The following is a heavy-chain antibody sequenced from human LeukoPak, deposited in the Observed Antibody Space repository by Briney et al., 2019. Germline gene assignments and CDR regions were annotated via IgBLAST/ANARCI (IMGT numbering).Heavy chain of an antibody. Sequence: GESLKISCKGSGYSFSSYWVAWVRQMPGKCLEWMGVIYPRDSRTTYSPSFQDQVTISADKSISTAYLQWTSLKASDTAMYYCARHLSDITSSPNYWGPGTLVTVSS. CDR2: IYPRDSRT. CDR3: ARHLSDITSSPNY. V-gene: IGHV5-51*01. J-gene: IGHJ4*02. CDR1: GYSFSSYW. D-gene: IGHD2-2*01.